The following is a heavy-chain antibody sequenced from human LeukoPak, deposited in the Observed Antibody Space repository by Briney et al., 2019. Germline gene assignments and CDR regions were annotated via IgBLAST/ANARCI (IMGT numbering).Heavy chain of an antibody. D-gene: IGHD4-23*01. Sequence: ASVTVSCMASGYTFTSYGISWVRQAPGQGREWMGWINAYKGNTNYAQKLQGRVTITTETSTNPAYMEVRSLRFYDTAVYYCARDRDSTTVVTPYAFDIWGQGTMVTVSS. V-gene: IGHV1-18*01. CDR2: INAYKGNT. CDR3: ARDRDSTTVVTPYAFDI. CDR1: GYTFTSYG. J-gene: IGHJ3*02.